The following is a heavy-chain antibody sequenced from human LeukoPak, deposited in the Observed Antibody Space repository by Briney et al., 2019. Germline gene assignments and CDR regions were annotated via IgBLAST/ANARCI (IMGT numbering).Heavy chain of an antibody. D-gene: IGHD4-17*01. CDR3: ARVSATVIPLFDY. Sequence: GGSLRLSCAASGFTFSDYNMRWIRQAPGKGLEWVSSISRSGSTKYYADSGKGRFTISRDNAKNSLYLQMNSLRAEDTAVYYCARVSATVIPLFDYWGQGALVTVSS. V-gene: IGHV3-11*04. J-gene: IGHJ4*02. CDR1: GFTFSDYN. CDR2: ISRSGSTK.